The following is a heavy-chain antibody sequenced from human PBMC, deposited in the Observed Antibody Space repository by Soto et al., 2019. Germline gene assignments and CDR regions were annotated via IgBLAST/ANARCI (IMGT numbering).Heavy chain of an antibody. V-gene: IGHV3-33*01. CDR3: ARDWTAGRYYGMDV. Sequence: GGSLRLSCAASGFTFSSYGMHWVCQAPGKGLEWVAVIWYDGSNKYYADSVKGRFTISRDNSKNTLYLQMNSLRAEDTAVYYCARDWTAGRYYGMDVWGQGTTVTVSS. J-gene: IGHJ6*02. CDR1: GFTFSSYG. D-gene: IGHD6-19*01. CDR2: IWYDGSNK.